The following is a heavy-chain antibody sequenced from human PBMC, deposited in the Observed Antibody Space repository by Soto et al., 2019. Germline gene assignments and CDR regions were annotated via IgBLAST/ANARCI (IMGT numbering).Heavy chain of an antibody. J-gene: IGHJ4*02. Sequence: QVQLVESGGGVVQPGRSLRLSCAASGFTFSSYGMHWVRQAPGKGLEWVAVISYDGSNKYYADSVKGRFTISRDNSEXTLYLQMHSLRAEDTAVYYCAKDSRIVVVTAPYDYWGQGTLVTVSS. D-gene: IGHD2-21*02. CDR3: AKDSRIVVVTAPYDY. V-gene: IGHV3-30*18. CDR1: GFTFSSYG. CDR2: ISYDGSNK.